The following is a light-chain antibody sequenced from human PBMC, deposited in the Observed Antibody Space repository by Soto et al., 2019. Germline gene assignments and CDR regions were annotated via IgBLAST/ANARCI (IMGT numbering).Light chain of an antibody. CDR2: QAS. Sequence: DIQMTQPPSTLSASIGDRVTITCRASQNINVWLAWYQQKPGKAPKFLIYQASTLQSGVPSRFSGSGSGTEFTLTISSLQPDDFATYYCQQHEAYPRTFGQGTKVEIK. J-gene: IGKJ1*01. CDR3: QQHEAYPRT. V-gene: IGKV1-5*03. CDR1: QNINVW.